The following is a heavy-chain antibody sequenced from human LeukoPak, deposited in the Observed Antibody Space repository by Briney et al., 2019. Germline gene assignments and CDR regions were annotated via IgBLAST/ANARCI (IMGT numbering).Heavy chain of an antibody. CDR3: ARDLWGSGIDN. D-gene: IGHD3-10*01. CDR2: IYTSGST. CDR1: GGSIRSGSYH. J-gene: IGHJ4*02. V-gene: IGHV4-61*02. Sequence: PSETLSLTCTVSGGSIRSGSYHWSWIRQPAGKGLEWIGRIYTSGSTNYNPSLKSRVTISVDTSKNQFSLKLSSVTAADTAVYYCARDLWGSGIDNWGQGTLVTVSS.